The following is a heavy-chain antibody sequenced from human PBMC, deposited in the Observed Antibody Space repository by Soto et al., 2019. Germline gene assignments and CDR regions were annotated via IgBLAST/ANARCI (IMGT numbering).Heavy chain of an antibody. CDR3: ARGIFLEWLLSYFDY. V-gene: IGHV1-46*01. CDR2: INPSGGST. Sequence: ASVKVSCKASGYTFTSYYMHWVRQAPGQGLEWMGIINPSGGSTSYAQKFQGRVTMTRDTSTSTVYMELSSLRSDDTAVYYCARGIFLEWLLSYFDYPGQAALVTVSS. CDR1: GYTFTSYY. D-gene: IGHD3-3*01. J-gene: IGHJ4*02.